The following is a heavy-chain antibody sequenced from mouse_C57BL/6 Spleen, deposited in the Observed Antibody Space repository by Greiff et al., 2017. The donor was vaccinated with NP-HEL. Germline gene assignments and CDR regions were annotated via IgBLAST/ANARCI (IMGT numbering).Heavy chain of an antibody. CDR3: AREESTTVVAKDWFAY. Sequence: EVMLVESGGGLVKPGGSLKLSCAASGFTFSSYAMSWVRQTPEKRLEWVATISDGGSYTYYPDNVKGRFTISRDNAKNNRYLQMSHLKSEDTAMYYCAREESTTVVAKDWFAYWGQGTLVTVSA. J-gene: IGHJ3*01. CDR1: GFTFSSYA. CDR2: ISDGGSYT. D-gene: IGHD1-1*01. V-gene: IGHV5-4*01.